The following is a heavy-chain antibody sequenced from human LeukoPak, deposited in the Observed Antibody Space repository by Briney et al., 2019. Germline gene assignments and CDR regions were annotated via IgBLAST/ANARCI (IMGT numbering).Heavy chain of an antibody. CDR3: GTGRLRISPHPFAP. Sequence: PSETLSLTCTVFGASISSHYWSWIRQPPGKGLASIGYIYYSGSTSYNPSLKSRVTISIETSKNQFSLKPTTVPAADPAVYFRGTGRLRISPHPFAPWPPPTLVTVSS. CDR2: IYYSGST. D-gene: IGHD6-25*01. J-gene: IGHJ5*02. CDR1: GASISSHY. V-gene: IGHV4-59*03.